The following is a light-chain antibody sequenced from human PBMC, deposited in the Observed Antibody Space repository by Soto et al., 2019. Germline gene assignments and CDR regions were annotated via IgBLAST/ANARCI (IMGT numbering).Light chain of an antibody. CDR2: GAS. Sequence: EIVMTQSPSTLSVSPGERATLSCRASQSVSSNVAWYQQKPGQAPRLLIYGASTRATGIPARFSGSGSGTEFTLTISSLQSEDFAVYYCQQYNTWWTCGQGTKVEI. J-gene: IGKJ1*01. CDR3: QQYNTWWT. CDR1: QSVSSN. V-gene: IGKV3-15*01.